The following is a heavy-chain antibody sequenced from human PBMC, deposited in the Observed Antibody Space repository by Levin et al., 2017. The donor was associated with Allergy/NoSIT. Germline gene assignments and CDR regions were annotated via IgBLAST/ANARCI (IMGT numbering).Heavy chain of an antibody. Sequence: GGSLRLSCAASGFTFDDYAMHWVRQAPGKGLVWVSGISWNSGSIGYADSAKGRFTISRDNAKNSLYLQMNSLRTEDTALYYCARDNIGLPDAFDIWGQGTMVIVSS. CDR1: GFTFDDYA. CDR3: ARDNIGLPDAFDI. D-gene: IGHD3-10*01. J-gene: IGHJ3*02. V-gene: IGHV3-9*01. CDR2: ISWNSGSI.